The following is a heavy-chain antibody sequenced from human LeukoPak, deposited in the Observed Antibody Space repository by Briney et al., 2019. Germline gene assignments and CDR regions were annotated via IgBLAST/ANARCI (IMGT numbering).Heavy chain of an antibody. D-gene: IGHD3-3*01. CDR3: ARGDYDFWITYYMDV. CDR1: GFTFSSYS. Sequence: PGGSLRLSCAASGFTFSSYSMNWVRQAPGKGLEWVSYISSSSSTIYYADSVKGRFTISRDNAKNSLYLQMNSLRAEDTAVYYCARGDYDFWITYYMDVWAKGPRSPSP. J-gene: IGHJ6*03. V-gene: IGHV3-48*01. CDR2: ISSSSSTI.